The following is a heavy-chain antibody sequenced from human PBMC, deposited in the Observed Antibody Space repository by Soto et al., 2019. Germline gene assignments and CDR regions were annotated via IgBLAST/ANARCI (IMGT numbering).Heavy chain of an antibody. J-gene: IGHJ2*01. CDR3: AKDTAMAWYFDL. V-gene: IGHV3-23*01. CDR1: GFTFSSYA. D-gene: IGHD5-18*01. CDR2: ISGSGGST. Sequence: EVQLLESGGGLVQPGGSLRLSCAASGFTFSSYAMSWVRQAPGKGLEWVSAISGSGGSTYYADSVKGRFTISRDNSKNTLYLQMNSLRDEDTAVYYCAKDTAMAWYFDLWGRGTLVTVSS.